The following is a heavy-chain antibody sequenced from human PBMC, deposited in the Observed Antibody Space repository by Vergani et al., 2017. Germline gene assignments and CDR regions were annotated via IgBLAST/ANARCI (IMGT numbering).Heavy chain of an antibody. CDR2: IYSTGST. Sequence: QVQLQESGPGLVKPSQTLSLTCSVSGDSISSGVYYWNWIRQHPGKGLEWIGYIYSTGSTHNNPSLRRRINMSVDTSKNQFSLKLNSVTAADTAMYYCARMGGYDEGYAFRIGYFGSWDPGILVTVSS. V-gene: IGHV4-31*03. CDR1: GDSISSGVYY. J-gene: IGHJ4*02. D-gene: IGHD3-16*01. CDR3: ARMGGYDEGYAFRIGYFGS.